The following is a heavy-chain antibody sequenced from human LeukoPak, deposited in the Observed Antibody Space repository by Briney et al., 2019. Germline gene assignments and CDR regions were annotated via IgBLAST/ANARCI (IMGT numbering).Heavy chain of an antibody. CDR1: GFTFRTYA. Sequence: GGSLRLSCAASGFTFRTYAMTWVRQAPGKGLEWVSSITGNGGTAYYADSAKGRFAISRDNSKSMLFLQLNSLRAEDTALYYCARDLHYYVAMDVWGQGTTVTVSS. CDR2: ITGNGGTA. D-gene: IGHD3-10*02. V-gene: IGHV3-23*01. J-gene: IGHJ6*02. CDR3: ARDLHYYVAMDV.